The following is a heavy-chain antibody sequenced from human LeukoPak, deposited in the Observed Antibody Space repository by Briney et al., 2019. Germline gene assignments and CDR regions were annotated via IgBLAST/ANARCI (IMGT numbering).Heavy chain of an antibody. V-gene: IGHV4-30-4*01. J-gene: IGHJ3*02. CDR2: IYYSGST. Sequence: PSETLSLTCTVSGGSISSGDYYWSWIRQPPGEGLEWIGYIYYSGSTYYNPSLKSRVTISVDTSKNQFSLKLSSVTAADTAVYYCARVGTYYYDSSGYPSGAFDIWGQGTMVTVSS. CDR3: ARVGTYYYDSSGYPSGAFDI. CDR1: GGSISSGDYY. D-gene: IGHD3-22*01.